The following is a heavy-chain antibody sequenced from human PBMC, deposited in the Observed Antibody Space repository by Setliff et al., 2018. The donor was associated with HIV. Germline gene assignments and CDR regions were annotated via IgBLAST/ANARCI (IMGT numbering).Heavy chain of an antibody. CDR1: RDSIRNGAYY. CDR2: IYYSGSA. CDR3: ARGGTNMYYYYGMDV. J-gene: IGHJ6*02. Sequence: SETLSLTCTVSRDSIRNGAYYWGWIRQPPGKGLEWIGSIYYSGSAYYNPSFKSRVTLSVDTSENQFSLRLSSVTAADTAVYFCARGGTNMYYYYGMDVWGQGTTVTVSS. V-gene: IGHV4-39*07. D-gene: IGHD2-8*01.